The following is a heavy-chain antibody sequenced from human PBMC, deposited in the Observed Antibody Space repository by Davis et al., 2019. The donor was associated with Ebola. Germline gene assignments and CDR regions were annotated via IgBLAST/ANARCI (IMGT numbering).Heavy chain of an antibody. CDR3: AREGAVVVIASLDY. CDR2: INAGNGNT. V-gene: IGHV1-3*01. J-gene: IGHJ4*02. CDR1: GGTFSSYA. D-gene: IGHD2-21*01. Sequence: ASVKVSCKASGGTFSSYAMHWVRQAPGQRLEWMGWINAGNGNTKYSQKFQGRVTITRDTSASTAYMELSSLRSEDTAVYYCAREGAVVVIASLDYWGQGTLVTVSS.